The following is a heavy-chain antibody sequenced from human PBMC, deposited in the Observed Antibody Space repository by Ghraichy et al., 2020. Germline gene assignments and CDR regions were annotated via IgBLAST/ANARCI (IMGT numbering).Heavy chain of an antibody. V-gene: IGHV1-2*06. Sequence: ASVKVSCKASGYTFSDYYMHWVRQAPGQGLEWMGRINPKSGGANYAQKFQGRVTMTRDTSISIVYMELSRLRSDDTAVFYCAREWAVTVENGYYHGMDVWGQGTTVTVSS. J-gene: IGHJ6*02. CDR2: INPKSGGA. CDR3: AREWAVTVENGYYHGMDV. D-gene: IGHD6-19*01. CDR1: GYTFSDYY.